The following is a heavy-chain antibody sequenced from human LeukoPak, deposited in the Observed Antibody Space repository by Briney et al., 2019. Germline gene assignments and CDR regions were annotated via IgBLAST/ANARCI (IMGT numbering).Heavy chain of an antibody. CDR1: GFTFSSYA. CDR2: ISSCGGST. V-gene: IGHV3-23*01. D-gene: IGHD6-13*01. Sequence: HPGGSLRLSCAASGFTFSSYAMSWVRQAPGRGLEWVSAISSCGGSTYYADSVKGRFTISRDNSKNTLYLQMNSLRAEDTAVYYCQGQQRLLSKNEIWFDPWGQGTLVTVSS. CDR3: QGQQRLLSKNEIWFDP. J-gene: IGHJ5*02.